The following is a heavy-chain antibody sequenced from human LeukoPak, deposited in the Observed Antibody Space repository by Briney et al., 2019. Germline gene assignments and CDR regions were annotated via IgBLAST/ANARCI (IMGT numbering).Heavy chain of an antibody. CDR1: GGSVSSGSYY. D-gene: IGHD5-18*01. J-gene: IGHJ2*01. CDR3: ATIRDTALRYWYFDL. Sequence: SETLSLTCTVSGGSVSSGSYYWSWIRQPPGKGLEWIGYMYYSGSTSYNPSLKSRVTMSVDTSKNQFSLKLSSVTAADTAVYYCATIRDTALRYWYFDLWGRGTLVIDSS. CDR2: MYYSGST. V-gene: IGHV4-61*01.